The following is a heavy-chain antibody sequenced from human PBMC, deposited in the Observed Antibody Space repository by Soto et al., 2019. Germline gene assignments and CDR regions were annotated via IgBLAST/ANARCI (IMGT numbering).Heavy chain of an antibody. CDR2: IIPLFGST. CDR1: GGTFVNTA. Sequence: PLNGYRKTSGGTFVNTAITSVRQTHRQGLEWVGMIIPLFGSTNSAPKFRGRVTFTAATSTSISFMKLTRLKSNDKAVYYCATSSGLLGQDSAVPDYWGQGTLVTVSS. D-gene: IGHD5-12*01. V-gene: IGHV1-69*06. CDR3: ATSSGLLGQDSAVPDY. J-gene: IGHJ4*02.